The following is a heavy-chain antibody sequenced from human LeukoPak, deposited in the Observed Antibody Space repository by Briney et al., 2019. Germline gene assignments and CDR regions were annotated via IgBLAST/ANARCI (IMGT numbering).Heavy chain of an antibody. Sequence: GGSLRLSCAASGFTVSSNYMSWVRQAPGEGLEWVSVIYSGGSTYYADSVKGRFTISRDNSKNTLYLQMNSLRAEDTAVYYCASTRYYYYYYMDVWGKGTTVTVSS. CDR1: GFTVSSNY. V-gene: IGHV3-53*01. CDR2: IYSGGST. CDR3: ASTRYYYYYYMDV. J-gene: IGHJ6*03.